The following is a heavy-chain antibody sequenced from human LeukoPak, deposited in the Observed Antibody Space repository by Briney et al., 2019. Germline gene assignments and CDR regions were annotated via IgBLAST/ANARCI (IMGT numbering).Heavy chain of an antibody. J-gene: IGHJ5*02. CDR2: ICNSGGT. D-gene: IGHD6-19*01. CDR3: AKTGRPNNSGWYRWFDP. V-gene: IGHV4-4*09. Sequence: PSETLSLTCSVSGDSISTYYWSWIRQPPGKGLEWIGCICNSGGTNYNPSLKSRVTISVDTSKNQFSLNLSSVTAADTAVYYCAKTGRPNNSGWYRWFDPWGQGTLVTVSS. CDR1: GDSISTYY.